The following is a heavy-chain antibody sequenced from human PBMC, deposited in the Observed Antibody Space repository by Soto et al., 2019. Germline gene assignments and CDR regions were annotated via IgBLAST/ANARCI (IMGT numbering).Heavy chain of an antibody. CDR1: GFTFSSYA. CDR3: AKVSGSYGMGYYFDY. CDR2: ISGSGGST. J-gene: IGHJ4*02. Sequence: GGSLRLSCAASGFTFSSYAMSWVRQAPGKGLEWVSAISGSGGSTYYADSVKGRFTISRDNSKNTLYLQMNSLRAEDTAVYYCAKVSGSYGMGYYFDYWGQGTLVTVSS. V-gene: IGHV3-23*01. D-gene: IGHD1-26*01.